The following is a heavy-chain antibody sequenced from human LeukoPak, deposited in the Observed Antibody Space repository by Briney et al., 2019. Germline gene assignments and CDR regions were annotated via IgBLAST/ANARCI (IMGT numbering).Heavy chain of an antibody. CDR2: ISSSSSTI. CDR1: RFTFSSYS. CDR3: ARLAQGIDY. Sequence: PGGSLRLSCSASRFTFSSYSMNWVRQAPGKGLEWVSYISSSSSTIYYADSVKGRFTISRDNAKNSLYLQMNSLRAEDTAVYYCARLAQGIDYWGQGTLVTVSS. J-gene: IGHJ4*02. D-gene: IGHD3-10*01. V-gene: IGHV3-48*04.